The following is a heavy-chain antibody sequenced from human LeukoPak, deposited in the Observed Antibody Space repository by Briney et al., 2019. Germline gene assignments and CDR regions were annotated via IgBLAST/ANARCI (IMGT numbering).Heavy chain of an antibody. Sequence: PGGSLRLSCAASGFTFSSYSMNWVRQAPGKGLEWVSSISSSSSYIYYADSVKGRFTISRDNAKNSLYLQMNSLRAEDTAVYYCARDSGWLQNSYYYYYYMDVWGKGTTVTVSS. V-gene: IGHV3-21*01. CDR2: ISSSSSYI. J-gene: IGHJ6*03. CDR1: GFTFSSYS. CDR3: ARDSGWLQNSYYYYYYMDV. D-gene: IGHD5-24*01.